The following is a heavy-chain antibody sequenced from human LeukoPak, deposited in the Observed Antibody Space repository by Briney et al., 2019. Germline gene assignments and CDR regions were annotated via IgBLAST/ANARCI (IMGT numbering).Heavy chain of an antibody. CDR1: GGSFSGYY. V-gene: IGHV4-34*01. Sequence: PSETLSLTCAVYGGSFSGYYWSWIRQPPGKGLEWIGEINHSGSTNYNPSLKSRVTISVDTSKNQFSLKLSSVTAADTAVYYCARGPLWYYGSGSYLVYWGQGTLVTVSS. D-gene: IGHD3-10*01. CDR3: ARGPLWYYGSGSYLVY. CDR2: INHSGST. J-gene: IGHJ4*02.